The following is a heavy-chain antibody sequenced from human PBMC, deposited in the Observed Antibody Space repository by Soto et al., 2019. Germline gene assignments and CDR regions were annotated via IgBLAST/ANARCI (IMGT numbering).Heavy chain of an antibody. CDR2: ISSDGHDT. Sequence: PGGSLRLSCSASGLTFSNYAMHWVRQAPGGGLEYVSAISSDGHDTYYGASVKGRFTISRDKYKNTLYLQMISLRTEDTAFYYCAASMTAGISSYTKWGQGTLVTVSS. CDR3: AASMTAGISSYTK. J-gene: IGHJ4*02. D-gene: IGHD2-21*02. V-gene: IGHV3-64D*06. CDR1: GLTFSNYA.